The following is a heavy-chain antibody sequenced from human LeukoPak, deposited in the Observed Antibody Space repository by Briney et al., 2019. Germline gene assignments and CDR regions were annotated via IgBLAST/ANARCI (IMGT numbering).Heavy chain of an antibody. CDR3: ARGHMVRGVIIPNWFDP. Sequence: SETLSLTCTVSGGSIRSYYWSWIRQPPGKGLEWIGYIYHSGSTYYNPSLKSRVTISVDRSKNQFSLKLSSVTAADTAVYYCARGHMVRGVIIPNWFDPWGQGTLVTVSS. V-gene: IGHV4-59*12. J-gene: IGHJ5*02. D-gene: IGHD3-10*01. CDR1: GGSIRSYY. CDR2: IYHSGST.